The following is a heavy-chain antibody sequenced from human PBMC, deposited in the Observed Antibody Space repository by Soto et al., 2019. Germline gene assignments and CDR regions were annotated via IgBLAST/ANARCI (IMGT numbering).Heavy chain of an antibody. D-gene: IGHD6-6*01. CDR2: IYWDDDK. J-gene: IGHJ4*02. CDR1: GFSLTSNDVG. V-gene: IGHV2-5*02. CDR3: AHSRYSRSSFDY. Sequence: SGPTLVNPTQTLTLTCAFSGFSLTSNDVGVGWIRQPPGKALEWLALIYWDDDKRYSPSLKSRLTITKDTSKNQVVLRMTNMDPVDTATYYCAHSRYSRSSFDYWGQGTLVTVSS.